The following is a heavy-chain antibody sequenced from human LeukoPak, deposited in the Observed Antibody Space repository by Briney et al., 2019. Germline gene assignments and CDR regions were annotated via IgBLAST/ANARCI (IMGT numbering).Heavy chain of an antibody. J-gene: IGHJ3*02. CDR2: INTAGSSA. Sequence: GGSLRLSCAASGFTFSGYWTHWVRQVPGKGLVWVSHINTAGSSANYADFVKGRFTISRDNTNNTLYLQMNSLRAEDTAVYYCASSDIVTTIGAFDIWGQGTVVTVSS. CDR3: ASSDIVTTIGAFDI. V-gene: IGHV3-74*01. CDR1: GFTFSGYW. D-gene: IGHD5-12*01.